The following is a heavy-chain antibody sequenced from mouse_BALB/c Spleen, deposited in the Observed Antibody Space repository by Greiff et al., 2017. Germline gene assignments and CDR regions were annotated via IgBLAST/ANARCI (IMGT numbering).Heavy chain of an antibody. CDR1: GFTFSDYY. CDR3: ARGRDGFDY. V-gene: IGHV5-4*02. CDR2: ISDGGSYT. Sequence: EVQRVESGGGLVKPGGSLKLSCAASGFTFSDYYMYWVRQTPEKRLEWVATISDGGSYTYYPDSVKGRFTISRDNAKNNLYLQMSSLKSEDTAMYYCARGRDGFDYWGQGTTLTVSS. J-gene: IGHJ2*01. D-gene: IGHD1-1*01.